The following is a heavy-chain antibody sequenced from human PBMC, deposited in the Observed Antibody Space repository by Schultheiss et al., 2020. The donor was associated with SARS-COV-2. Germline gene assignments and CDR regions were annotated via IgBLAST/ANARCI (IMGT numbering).Heavy chain of an antibody. D-gene: IGHD3-22*01. CDR2: INHGGGT. Sequence: LRLSCAVYGGSFSGYFWTWIRQPPGKGLEWIGEINHGGGTNYNPSLKSRVTLSIDTSKNQFSLKLSSVTAADTAVYYCARYILRDSSGYVYYFDLWGQGTLVTVSS. J-gene: IGHJ4*02. V-gene: IGHV4-34*01. CDR1: GGSFSGYF. CDR3: ARYILRDSSGYVYYFDL.